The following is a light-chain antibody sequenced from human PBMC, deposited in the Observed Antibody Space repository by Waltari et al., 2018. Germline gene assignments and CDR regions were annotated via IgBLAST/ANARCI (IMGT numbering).Light chain of an antibody. Sequence: EIVLTQSPGTLSLPPGERATLSCRASQSVSRFLAWYQQKPGQAPRLLIYEASSRGTDIPDRFSGSGSGTDFSLTISRLEPEDFAVYYCQKYGTLPATFGQGTKVEIK. J-gene: IGKJ1*01. V-gene: IGKV3-20*01. CDR1: QSVSRF. CDR3: QKYGTLPAT. CDR2: EAS.